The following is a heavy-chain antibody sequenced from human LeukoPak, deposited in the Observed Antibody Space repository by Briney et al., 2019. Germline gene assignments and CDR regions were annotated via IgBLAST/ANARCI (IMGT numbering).Heavy chain of an antibody. Sequence: GGSLRLSCAASGFTFSSYGMHWVRQAPGKGLEWVAVISYDGSNKYYADSVKGRFTISRDNSKNSLYLQMNSLRAEDTAVYYCARDGQYSDYWGQGTLVTVSS. D-gene: IGHD2/OR15-2a*01. J-gene: IGHJ4*02. CDR1: GFTFSSYG. V-gene: IGHV3-30*03. CDR2: ISYDGSNK. CDR3: ARDGQYSDY.